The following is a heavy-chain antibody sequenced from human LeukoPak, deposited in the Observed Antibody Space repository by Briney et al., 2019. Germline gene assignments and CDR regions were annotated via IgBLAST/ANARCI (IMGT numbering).Heavy chain of an antibody. V-gene: IGHV3-48*01. CDR2: IGISSGNT. J-gene: IGHJ4*02. CDR1: GFTFSAYS. D-gene: IGHD5-24*01. CDR3: ARDYKYAFDN. Sequence: GGSLRLSCAASGFTFSAYSMNWVRQAPGKGLEWSSYIGISSGNTKYADSVKGRFTISGDKAKNSLYLQMNSLRVEDTAVYYCARDYKYAFDNWGQGTLVTVSS.